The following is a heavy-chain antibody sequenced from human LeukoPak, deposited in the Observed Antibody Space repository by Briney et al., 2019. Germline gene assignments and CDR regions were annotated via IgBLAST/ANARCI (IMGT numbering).Heavy chain of an antibody. V-gene: IGHV3-23*01. CDR2: VSGRGDST. CDR1: GLTVSSNY. CDR3: AKGGVAGTGYFDY. Sequence: PGGSLRLSCAASGLTVSSNYMSWVRQAPGKGLEWVSAVSGRGDSTYYADSVKGRFTISRDNSKNTLYLQMNSLRAEDTAVYYCAKGGVAGTGYFDYWGQGTLVTVSS. J-gene: IGHJ4*02. D-gene: IGHD6-19*01.